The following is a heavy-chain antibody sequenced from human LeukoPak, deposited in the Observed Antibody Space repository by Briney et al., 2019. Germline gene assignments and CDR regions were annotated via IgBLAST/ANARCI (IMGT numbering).Heavy chain of an antibody. D-gene: IGHD6-13*01. CDR2: FDPEDGET. J-gene: IGHJ6*03. CDR1: VYTLTELS. V-gene: IGHV1-24*01. CDR3: AVGGIAAAGLYYYYMDV. Sequence: ASVKVSCKVSVYTLTELSMHWVRQAPGKGLGWMGGFDPEDGETIYAQKFQGRVTMTEDTSTDTAYTELISLRSEDTAVYYCAVGGIAAAGLYYYYMDVWGKGTTVTVSS.